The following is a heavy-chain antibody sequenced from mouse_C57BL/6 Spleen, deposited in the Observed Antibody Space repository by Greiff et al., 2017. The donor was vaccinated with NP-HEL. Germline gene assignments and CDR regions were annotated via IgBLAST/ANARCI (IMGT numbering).Heavy chain of an antibody. Sequence: EVQLKESGPGLVKPSQSLSLTCSVTGYSITSGYYWNWIRQFPGNKLEWMGYISYDGSNHYNPSLKNRISNTRETSKNQFFLKLNSVTTEDTATYYCARVTTVVAFDYWGQGTTLTVSS. CDR2: ISYDGSN. J-gene: IGHJ2*01. CDR1: GYSITSGYY. V-gene: IGHV3-6*01. CDR3: ARVTTVVAFDY. D-gene: IGHD1-1*01.